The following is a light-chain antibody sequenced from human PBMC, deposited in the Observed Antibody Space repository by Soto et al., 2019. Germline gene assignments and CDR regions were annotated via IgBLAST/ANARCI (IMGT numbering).Light chain of an antibody. CDR1: QSVLSSSNNKNY. J-gene: IGKJ1*01. V-gene: IGKV4-1*01. Sequence: DIVMTQSPDSLAVSLGERATINCQSSQSVLSSSNNKNYLAWYQQKPGQPPKLLIYWASMRESGVPDRFSGSGSGTAFTLTISSLQTEDVGVYYFQQYYSDAPWTCGQGTKVEIK. CDR3: QQYYSDAPWT. CDR2: WAS.